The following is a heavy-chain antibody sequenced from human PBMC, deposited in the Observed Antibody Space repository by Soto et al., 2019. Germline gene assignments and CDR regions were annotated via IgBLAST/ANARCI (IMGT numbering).Heavy chain of an antibody. CDR2: IYYRGST. J-gene: IGHJ6*02. Sequence: QVQLQESGPGLVKPSQTLSLTCTVSGGSISSGGYYWSWIRQHPGKGLEWIGYIYYRGSTYYNPSLKSRVTISVDTSKNQFSLKLSSVTAADTAVYYCARDFGVPGLLSGGYYYYYYGMDVWGQGTTVTVSS. D-gene: IGHD3-3*01. V-gene: IGHV4-31*03. CDR3: ARDFGVPGLLSGGYYYYYYGMDV. CDR1: GGSISSGGYY.